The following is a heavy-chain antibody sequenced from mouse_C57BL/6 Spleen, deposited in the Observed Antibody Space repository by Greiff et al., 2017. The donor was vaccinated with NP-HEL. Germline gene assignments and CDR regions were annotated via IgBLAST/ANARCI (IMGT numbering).Heavy chain of an antibody. D-gene: IGHD1-1*01. CDR1: GYAFSSSW. J-gene: IGHJ2*01. Sequence: QVQLQQSGPELVKPGASVKISCKASGYAFSSSWMNWVKQRPGKGLEWIGRIYPGDGDTNYNGKFKGKATHTADKSSSTAYMQLSSLTSEDSAVYFCARWITTVVAFDYWGQGTTLTVSS. CDR2: IYPGDGDT. CDR3: ARWITTVVAFDY. V-gene: IGHV1-82*01.